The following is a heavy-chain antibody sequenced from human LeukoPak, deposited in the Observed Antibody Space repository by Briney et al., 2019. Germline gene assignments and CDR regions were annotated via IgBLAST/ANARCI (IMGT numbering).Heavy chain of an antibody. D-gene: IGHD3-22*01. J-gene: IGHJ4*02. CDR1: GYTFTDYY. CDR2: MNPKSGDT. V-gene: IGHV1-2*02. Sequence: ASVKVSCKASGYTFTDYYLHWLRQAPGQGLEWMGWMNPKSGDTHYAQKFQGRVTMTRDTSISTAYMELSRLTSDDTAVYYCVRDYYDGSRNYFDYWGQGTLVPVSS. CDR3: VRDYYDGSRNYFDY.